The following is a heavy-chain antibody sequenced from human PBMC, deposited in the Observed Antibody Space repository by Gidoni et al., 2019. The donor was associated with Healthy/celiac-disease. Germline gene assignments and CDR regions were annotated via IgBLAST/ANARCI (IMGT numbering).Heavy chain of an antibody. CDR1: GGSISSRSYY. Sequence: QLQLQESGPGLVKPSETLSLTCTVSGGSISSRSYYWGWIRQPPGKGLEWIGSIYYSGSTYYNPSLKSRVTISVDTSKNQFSLKLSSVTAADTAVYYCARGLNDFWTGYYYMDVWGKGTTVTVSS. J-gene: IGHJ6*03. V-gene: IGHV4-39*01. D-gene: IGHD3-3*01. CDR2: IYYSGST. CDR3: ARGLNDFWTGYYYMDV.